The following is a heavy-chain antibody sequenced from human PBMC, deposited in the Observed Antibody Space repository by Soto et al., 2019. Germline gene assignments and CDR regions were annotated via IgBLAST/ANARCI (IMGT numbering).Heavy chain of an antibody. CDR1: GGSITSHY. CDR3: ARNSGTYRDFDY. J-gene: IGHJ4*02. Sequence: SDTLSLTCAVSGGSITSHYWSWIRQTPEKGLEWIGYIYYSGTTSYNPSLKSRVTLSVDTSKSQFSLKLSSVTSADTAVYYCARNSGTYRDFDYWGQGALVTVS. D-gene: IGHD1-26*01. CDR2: IYYSGTT. V-gene: IGHV4-59*11.